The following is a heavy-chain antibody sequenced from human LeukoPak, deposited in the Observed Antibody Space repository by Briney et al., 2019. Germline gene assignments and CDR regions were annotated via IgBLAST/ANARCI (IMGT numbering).Heavy chain of an antibody. CDR2: ISGSGHDI. CDR1: GYTFSSYA. CDR3: TRDPRHFDS. V-gene: IGHV3-21*05. Sequence: GGSLRLSCAASGYTFSSYAMYWVRQAPGKGVEWVAYISGSGHDINYSDSVKGRFTISRDNAKNSLYLQMSSLRVEDTAVYYCTRDPRHFDSCGQGTLVTVSS. J-gene: IGHJ5*01. D-gene: IGHD6-6*01.